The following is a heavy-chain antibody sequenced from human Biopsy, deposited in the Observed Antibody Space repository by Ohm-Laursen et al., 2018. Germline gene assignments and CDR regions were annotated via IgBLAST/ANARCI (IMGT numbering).Heavy chain of an antibody. V-gene: IGHV3-33*01. CDR2: IWYDGSDQ. CDR3: ARDRREHYQFDH. Sequence: SLRLSCAAFGFIFKSYGMHWVRQAPGKGLEWVALIWYDGSDQYYADSVKGRFTISRDNSKNTVYLQMNSLRAEDTAVYYCARDRREHYQFDHWGQGTRVTVSS. J-gene: IGHJ4*02. D-gene: IGHD1-26*01. CDR1: GFIFKSYG.